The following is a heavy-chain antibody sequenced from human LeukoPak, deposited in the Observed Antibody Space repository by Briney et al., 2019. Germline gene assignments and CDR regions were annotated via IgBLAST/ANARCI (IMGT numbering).Heavy chain of an antibody. CDR2: TSYNGNNN. J-gene: IGHJ4*02. D-gene: IGHD3-10*01. CDR3: ARRRRGGSGSYEGYYFDY. V-gene: IGHV3-30*04. Sequence: PGRSLRLSCAASGFTFSTYALHWVRQAPGKGLEWVAVTSYNGNNNYYTDSVKGRFTISRDNSKNSLYLQMNSLRAEDTALYHCARRRRGGSGSYEGYYFDYWGQGTLVTVSS. CDR1: GFTFSTYA.